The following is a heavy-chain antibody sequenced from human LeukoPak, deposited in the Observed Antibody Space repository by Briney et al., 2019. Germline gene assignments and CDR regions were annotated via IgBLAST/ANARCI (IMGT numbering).Heavy chain of an antibody. CDR2: IGIDSGNT. Sequence: GGSLRLSCAASGFTFSDYSMNWVRQAPGKGLEWISYIGIDSGNTNYADSVKGRFTISGDKAKNSLYLQTNSLRVEDAAVYYCARDYKCAFDNWGQGTLVTVSS. CDR1: GFTFSDYS. CDR3: ARDYKCAFDN. D-gene: IGHD1-1*01. J-gene: IGHJ4*02. V-gene: IGHV3-48*01.